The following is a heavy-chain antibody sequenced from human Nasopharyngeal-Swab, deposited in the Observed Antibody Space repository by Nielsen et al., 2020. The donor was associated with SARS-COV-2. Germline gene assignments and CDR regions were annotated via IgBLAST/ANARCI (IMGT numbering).Heavy chain of an antibody. V-gene: IGHV1-18*01. CDR2: ISAYNGNT. Sequence: ASAQVSSKAAGYTFTSYGISWVRQAPAQGLEWMGCISAYNGNTNYAQKLQGSVTMTTDTSTSTAYMELRSLRSDDTAVYYCARTRIAGQEYYFDYWGQGTLVTVSS. CDR1: GYTFTSYG. D-gene: IGHD6-13*01. J-gene: IGHJ4*02. CDR3: ARTRIAGQEYYFDY.